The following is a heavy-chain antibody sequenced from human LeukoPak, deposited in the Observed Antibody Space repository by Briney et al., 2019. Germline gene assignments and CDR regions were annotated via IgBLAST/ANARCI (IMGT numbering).Heavy chain of an antibody. CDR1: GFTLSSYT. CDR3: ARYCTSTSCADSSYYGMDV. D-gene: IGHD2-2*01. Sequence: TGGSLRLTCAASGFTLSSYTMNWVRQAPGKGLEWVSYISRGSSTIYYADSVKGRFTISRDNAKNSLYLQMNSLRAEDSAVYYCARYCTSTSCADSSYYGMDVWGQGTTVTVSS. V-gene: IGHV3-48*01. CDR2: ISRGSSTI. J-gene: IGHJ6*02.